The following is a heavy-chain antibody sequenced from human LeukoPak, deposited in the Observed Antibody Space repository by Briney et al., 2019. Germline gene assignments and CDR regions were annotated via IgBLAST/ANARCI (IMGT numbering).Heavy chain of an antibody. CDR2: INWNGGST. J-gene: IGHJ5*02. CDR1: GFTFDDYG. V-gene: IGHV3-20*04. CDR3: ARDPTKRIAARPTAFDP. D-gene: IGHD6-6*01. Sequence: GGSLRLSCAASGFTFDDYGMSWFRQAPGKGLDWVSGINWNGGSTGYADSVKGRFTISRDNAKNSLYLQMNSLRAEDTALYYCARDPTKRIAARPTAFDPWGRGTLVTVSS.